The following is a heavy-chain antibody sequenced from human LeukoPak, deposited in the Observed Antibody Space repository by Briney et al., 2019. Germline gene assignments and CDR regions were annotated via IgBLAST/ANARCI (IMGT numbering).Heavy chain of an antibody. CDR1: GGSISSGGYY. V-gene: IGHV4-31*03. J-gene: IGHJ6*03. CDR2: IYYSGST. CDR3: ARVLVGGAYYYYYMDV. Sequence: PSETLSLTCTVSGGSISSGGYYWSWIRQHPGKGLEWFGYIYYSGSTYYNPSLKSRVTISVDTSKNQFSLKLSSVTAADTAVYYCARVLVGGAYYYYYMDVWGKGTTVTVSS. D-gene: IGHD3-10*01.